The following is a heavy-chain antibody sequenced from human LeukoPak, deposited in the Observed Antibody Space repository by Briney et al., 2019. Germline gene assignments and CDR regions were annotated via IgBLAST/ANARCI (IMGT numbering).Heavy chain of an antibody. Sequence: GGSLRLSCAASGFTFSSYAMSWVRQAPGKGLEWVSTISVSGGSTYYADSVKGRFTISRDNSKNTLFLQMNSLRAEDTAVYYCAKDRAALMYSSSWFPHWFDPWGQGTLVTVSS. J-gene: IGHJ5*02. CDR2: ISVSGGST. D-gene: IGHD6-13*01. CDR3: AKDRAALMYSSSWFPHWFDP. V-gene: IGHV3-23*01. CDR1: GFTFSSYA.